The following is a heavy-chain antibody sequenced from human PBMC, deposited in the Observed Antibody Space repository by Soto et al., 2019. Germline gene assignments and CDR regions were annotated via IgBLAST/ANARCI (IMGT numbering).Heavy chain of an antibody. CDR1: GFTFSTYA. V-gene: IGHV3-23*01. D-gene: IGHD1-1*01. Sequence: EVQLLESGGGLVQPGGSLRLSCAASGFTFSTYAMNWVRQAPGNGLEWVSAISGSGGSIHYADSVKGRFTISRDNSKNTLYLPMNSVRDEDTAVYHCVKGYWKGDVWGQGTTVTVSS. J-gene: IGHJ6*02. CDR3: VKGYWKGDV. CDR2: ISGSGGSI.